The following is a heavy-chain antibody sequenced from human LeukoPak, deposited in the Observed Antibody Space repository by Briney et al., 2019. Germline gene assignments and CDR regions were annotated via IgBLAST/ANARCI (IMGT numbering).Heavy chain of an antibody. J-gene: IGHJ4*02. CDR3: ARVPRWDSGSSMDY. CDR2: MNPNSGNT. V-gene: IGHV1-8*01. CDR1: GYTFTSYD. Sequence: ASVKVSCKASGYTFTSYDINWVRQATGQGLEWMGWMNPNSGNTGYAQKFQGRVTMTRNTSISTAYMELSSLGSEDTAVYYCARVPRWDSGSSMDYWGQGTLVTVSS. D-gene: IGHD1-26*01.